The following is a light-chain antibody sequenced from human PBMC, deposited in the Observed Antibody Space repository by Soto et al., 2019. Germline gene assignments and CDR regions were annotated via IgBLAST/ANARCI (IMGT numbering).Light chain of an antibody. CDR2: AAS. Sequence: DIQVAQSPSSLSASVGDRVTITCRASQRIDTFLAWYQQKPGQVPNLLIYAASTLESGVPSRFSASGSGIDLTLSISSLQPEYVATYCCQKYNSGARTFGQENKFEI. CDR1: QRIDTF. CDR3: QKYNSGART. V-gene: IGKV1-27*01. J-gene: IGKJ1*01.